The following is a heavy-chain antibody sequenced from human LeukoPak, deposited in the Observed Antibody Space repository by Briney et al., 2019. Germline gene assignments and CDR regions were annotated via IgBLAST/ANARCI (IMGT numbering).Heavy chain of an antibody. V-gene: IGHV4-61*02. Sequence: PSETLSLTCNVSGGSISSDMYYWNWIRQPAGKGLEWIGRIYSSGSTNYNPSLKSRVTISVDTSKNQFSLRLSSVTAADTAVYYCVRHQYYYGAGSYYVFDSWGQGTLVTVSS. D-gene: IGHD3-10*01. CDR1: GGSISSDMYY. CDR3: VRHQYYYGAGSYYVFDS. CDR2: IYSSGST. J-gene: IGHJ5*01.